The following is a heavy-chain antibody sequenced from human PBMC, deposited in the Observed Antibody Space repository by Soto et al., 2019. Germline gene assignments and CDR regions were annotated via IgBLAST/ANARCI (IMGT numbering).Heavy chain of an antibody. CDR2: IRSKAYGGTT. J-gene: IGHJ4*02. CDR3: TRPYTRASGSYYKWTRRWGNATDY. Sequence: GGSLRLSCTASGFTFGDYAMSWFRQAPGKGLEWVGFIRSKAYGGTTEYAASVKGRFTISRDDSKSIAYLQMNSLKTEDTAVYYCTRPYTRASGSYYKWTRRWGNATDYWGQGTLVTVSS. CDR1: GFTFGDYA. D-gene: IGHD3-10*01. V-gene: IGHV3-49*03.